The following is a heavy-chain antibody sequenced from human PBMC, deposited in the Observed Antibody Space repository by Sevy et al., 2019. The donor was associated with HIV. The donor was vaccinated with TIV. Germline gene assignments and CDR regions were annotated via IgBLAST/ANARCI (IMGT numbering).Heavy chain of an antibody. Sequence: ASVKVSCKASGYTFTGYYMHWVRQAPGQGLEWMGRINPNSGGTNYAQKFQGRVTMTRDTSISTAYMELSRLRSDDTAVYYCARGRATTVTNIYYFDYWGQGTLVTVSS. CDR2: INPNSGGT. D-gene: IGHD4-17*01. J-gene: IGHJ4*02. CDR3: ARGRATTVTNIYYFDY. CDR1: GYTFTGYY. V-gene: IGHV1-2*06.